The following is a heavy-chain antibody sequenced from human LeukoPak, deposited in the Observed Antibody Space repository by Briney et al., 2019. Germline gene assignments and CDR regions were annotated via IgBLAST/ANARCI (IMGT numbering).Heavy chain of an antibody. Sequence: ASVKVSCKVSVYTFTDYYMHWVQQAPGKGLEWMGLVDPEDGETIYAEKSQGRVTLTADTSTDTAYMELSSLRSEDTAVYYCATVIAARHFDYWGQGTLVTVSS. CDR3: ATVIAARHFDY. CDR1: VYTFTDYY. J-gene: IGHJ4*02. CDR2: VDPEDGET. D-gene: IGHD6-6*01. V-gene: IGHV1-69-2*01.